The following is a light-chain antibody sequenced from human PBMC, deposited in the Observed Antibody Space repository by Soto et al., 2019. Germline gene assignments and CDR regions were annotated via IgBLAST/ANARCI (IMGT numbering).Light chain of an antibody. J-gene: IGKJ1*01. CDR3: PQYKTYSEWT. V-gene: IGKV1-5*01. CDR1: QSISSW. CDR2: DAS. Sequence: DIQMTQSPSTLSASVGDRATITCRASQSISSWLAWYQQKPGKAPKLLIYDASSLESGVPSRFSGSGSGTELTINISSLQTDDFATSYCPQYKTYSEWTFGQGTKVEIK.